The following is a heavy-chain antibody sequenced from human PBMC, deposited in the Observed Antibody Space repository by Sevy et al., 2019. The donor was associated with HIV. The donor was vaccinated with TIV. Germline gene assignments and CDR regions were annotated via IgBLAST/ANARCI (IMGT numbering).Heavy chain of an antibody. CDR1: RFTFSNAW. CDR2: IKSKTDGGTT. D-gene: IGHD3-16*01. CDR3: TTGYVPRYYYYYMDV. V-gene: IGHV3-15*01. J-gene: IGHJ6*03. Sequence: GGSLRLSCAASRFTFSNAWMSWVRQAPGKGLEWVGRIKSKTDGGTTDYATPVKGRFTISRDDSKNTLYLQMNSLKTEDTAVYYCTTGYVPRYYYYYMDVWGKGTTVTVSS.